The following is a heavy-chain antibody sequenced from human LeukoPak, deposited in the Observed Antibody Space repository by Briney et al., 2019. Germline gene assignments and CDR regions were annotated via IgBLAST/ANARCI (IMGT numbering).Heavy chain of an antibody. J-gene: IGHJ4*02. CDR3: ATGQGYSSGWVFDY. D-gene: IGHD6-19*01. Sequence: ASVKVSCKVSGYTLTELSMHWVRQAPGKGLEWMGGFDPEDGETIYAQKFQGRVTMTEDTSTDTAYMELSSLRSEDTAAYYCATGQGYSSGWVFDYWGQGTLVTVSS. V-gene: IGHV1-24*01. CDR2: FDPEDGET. CDR1: GYTLTELS.